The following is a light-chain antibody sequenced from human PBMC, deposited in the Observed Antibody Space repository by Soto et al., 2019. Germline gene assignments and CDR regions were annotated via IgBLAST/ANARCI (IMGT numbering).Light chain of an antibody. Sequence: EIVMTQSPATLSVSPGERATLSCRASQGVSSNLAWYQQKPGQAPRLLLYGASTRATGIPARFSGSGSGTEFTLTISRLESEDFAVYYCQQYNNSPSFGPGTKVEIK. CDR3: QQYNNSPS. J-gene: IGKJ3*01. V-gene: IGKV3-15*01. CDR2: GAS. CDR1: QGVSSN.